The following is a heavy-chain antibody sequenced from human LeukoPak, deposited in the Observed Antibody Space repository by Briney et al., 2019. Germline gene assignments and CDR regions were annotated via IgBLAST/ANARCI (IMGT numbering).Heavy chain of an antibody. V-gene: IGHV4-34*01. CDR1: GGSFRGYY. Sequence: SGTLSLTCAVSGGSFRGYYWSWIRQPPGKGLEWIGEINHSGSTNYNPSLKSRVTISVDTSKNQFSLKVTSVTAADTAVYFCARFRVTAVGSYYFDSWGQGTLVAVTS. CDR3: ARFRVTAVGSYYFDS. J-gene: IGHJ4*02. CDR2: INHSGST. D-gene: IGHD6-13*01.